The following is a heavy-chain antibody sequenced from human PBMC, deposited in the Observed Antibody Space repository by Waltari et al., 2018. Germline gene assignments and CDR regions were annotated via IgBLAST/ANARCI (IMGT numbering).Heavy chain of an antibody. V-gene: IGHV3-7*01. CDR3: DNHEVGATFACDI. J-gene: IGHJ3*02. CDR2: SKIDGSEN. Sequence: EVQLVESGGGLVQPGGSLRLSCAASGFTFSSYWMSWVRRAPVKGRERVANSKIDGSENYHVESVKGRVTISRNNAENSQYLQMNSLRAEHTAVYYCDNHEVGATFACDIWGQGTMVTVSS. CDR1: GFTFSSYW. D-gene: IGHD1-26*01.